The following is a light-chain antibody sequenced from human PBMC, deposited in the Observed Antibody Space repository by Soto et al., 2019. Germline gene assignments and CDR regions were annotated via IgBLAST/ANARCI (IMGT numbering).Light chain of an antibody. V-gene: IGKV1-8*01. CDR1: QGISSY. J-gene: IGKJ1*01. CDR3: QQYYSYPQK. CDR2: AAS. Sequence: AIRMTQSPSSLSASTGDRVTITCRASQGISSYLAWYQQKPGKAPKLLIYAASTLQSGVPSRFSGSGSGTDFTLTISCLQSEDFATYYCQQYYSYPQKFGQGTQVDIK.